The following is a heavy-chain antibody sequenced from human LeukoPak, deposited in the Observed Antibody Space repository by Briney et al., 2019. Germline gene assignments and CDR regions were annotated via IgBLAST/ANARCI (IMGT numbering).Heavy chain of an antibody. CDR2: IKQDGSEK. D-gene: IGHD1-1*01. Sequence: PGGSLRLSCAASAFTFSIYWMSWVRQAPGKGLEWVANIKQDGSEKYYVDSVKGRFTISRDNAKNSLYLQMNSLRAEDMAVYYCVKRWTGTTIGQQDYWGQGTLVTVSS. J-gene: IGHJ4*02. V-gene: IGHV3-7*01. CDR3: VKRWTGTTIGQQDY. CDR1: AFTFSIYW.